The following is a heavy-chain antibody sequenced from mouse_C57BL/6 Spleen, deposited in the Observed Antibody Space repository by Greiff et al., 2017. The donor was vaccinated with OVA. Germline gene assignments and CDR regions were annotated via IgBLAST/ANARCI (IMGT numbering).Heavy chain of an antibody. CDR3: ARGGYYGVYAMDY. J-gene: IGHJ4*01. V-gene: IGHV5-17*01. Sequence: EVMLVESGGGLVKPGGSLKLSCAASGFTFSDYGMHWVRQAPEKGLEWVAYISSGSSTIYYADTVKGRFTISRDNAKNTLFLQMTSLRSEDTAMYYCARGGYYGVYAMDYWGQGTSVTVSS. CDR1: GFTFSDYG. CDR2: ISSGSSTI. D-gene: IGHD1-1*01.